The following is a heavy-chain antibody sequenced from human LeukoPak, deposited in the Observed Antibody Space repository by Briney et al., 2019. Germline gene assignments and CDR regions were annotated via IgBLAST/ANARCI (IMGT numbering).Heavy chain of an antibody. D-gene: IGHD3-22*01. J-gene: IGHJ5*02. CDR3: ARAQYYYDSSGLPA. V-gene: IGHV4-30-2*01. CDR2: IYHSGST. CDR1: GGSISSGGYY. Sequence: ASETLSLTCTVSGGSISSGGYYWSWIRQPPGKGLEWIGYIYHSGSTYYNPSLKSRVTISVDRSKNQFSLKLTSVTAADTAVYYCARAQYYYDSSGLPAWGQGTLVTVSS.